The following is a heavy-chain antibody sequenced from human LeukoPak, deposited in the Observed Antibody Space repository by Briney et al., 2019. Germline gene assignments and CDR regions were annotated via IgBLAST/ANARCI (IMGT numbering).Heavy chain of an antibody. V-gene: IGHV1-8*02. CDR3: ARGRSDYDFWSGYYVDYYYYGMDV. D-gene: IGHD3-3*01. J-gene: IGHJ6*02. CDR1: GYTFTSYG. Sequence: ASVKVSCTASGYTFTSYGISWVRRAPGQGLEWMGWMNPNSGNTGYAQKFQGRVTMTRNTSISTAYMELSSLRSEDTAVYYCARGRSDYDFWSGYYVDYYYYGMDVWGRGTTVTVSS. CDR2: MNPNSGNT.